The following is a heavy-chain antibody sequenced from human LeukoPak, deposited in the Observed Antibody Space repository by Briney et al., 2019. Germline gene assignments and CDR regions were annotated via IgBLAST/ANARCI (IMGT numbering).Heavy chain of an antibody. Sequence: GGSLRLSCAVSGFTFSNYWMHWVRQAPGKGLAWVARVNSDGSITNYADSVKGRFTISRDNAKNTLYLQINTLRAEDTAVYYCARGNYHDYWGQGTLVTVSS. CDR3: ARGNYHDY. D-gene: IGHD1-7*01. J-gene: IGHJ4*02. V-gene: IGHV3-74*01. CDR1: GFTFSNYW. CDR2: VNSDGSIT.